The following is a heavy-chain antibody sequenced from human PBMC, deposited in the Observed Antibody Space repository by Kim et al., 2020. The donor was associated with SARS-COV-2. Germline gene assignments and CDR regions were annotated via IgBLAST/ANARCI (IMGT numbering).Heavy chain of an antibody. CDR2: IFPGDSET. CDR1: GYTFSTYW. J-gene: IGHJ4*02. CDR3: ARHPLLTAGRYRSGANDNYYFDA. Sequence: GESLKISCKGSGYTFSTYWIGWVRQMPGKGLEWMGIIFPGDSETRYSPSFQGQVTISADESINTAYLQWRSLRASDSAMYYCARHPLLTAGRYRSGANDNYYFDAWGQGTLVTVSS. V-gene: IGHV5-51*01. D-gene: IGHD1-1*01.